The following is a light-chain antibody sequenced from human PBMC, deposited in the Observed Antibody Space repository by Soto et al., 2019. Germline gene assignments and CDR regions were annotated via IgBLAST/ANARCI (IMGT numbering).Light chain of an antibody. CDR3: QSYYSSLSGWV. CDR2: GNS. J-gene: IGLJ3*02. CDR1: SSNIGAGYD. V-gene: IGLV1-40*01. Sequence: HSVLTQPPSVSGAPGQRVTISCTGSSSNIGAGYDVHWYQQLPGTAPKLLISGNSNRPSGVPDRFSGSKSGTSASLAITGIQAEDEADYYCQSYYSSLSGWVFGGGTKLTVL.